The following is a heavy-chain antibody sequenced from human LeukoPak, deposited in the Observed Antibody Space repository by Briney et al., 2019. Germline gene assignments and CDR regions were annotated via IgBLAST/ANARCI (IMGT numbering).Heavy chain of an antibody. CDR2: IYYSGST. CDR1: GDSIRTYY. V-gene: IGHV4-59*08. D-gene: IGHD4-11*01. Sequence: SETLSLTCTVSGDSIRTYYWSWIRQPPGKGLEWIGYIYYSGSTNYNPSLKSRVTISVDTSKNQFSLKLSSVTAADTAVYYCARLNYSNQTFDPWGQGTLVTVSS. J-gene: IGHJ5*02. CDR3: ARLNYSNQTFDP.